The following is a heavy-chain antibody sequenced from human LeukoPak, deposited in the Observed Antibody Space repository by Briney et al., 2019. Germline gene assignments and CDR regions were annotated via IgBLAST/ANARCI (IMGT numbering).Heavy chain of an antibody. CDR2: ISGSGGST. D-gene: IGHD3-3*01. CDR3: AKGSPVLRFLEWFGYYFDY. V-gene: IGHV3-23*01. J-gene: IGHJ4*02. CDR1: GFTFSSYA. Sequence: GSLRLSCAASGFTFSSYAMSWVRQAPGKGLEWVSAISGSGGSTYYADSVKGRFTISRDNSKNTLYLQMNSLRAEDTAVYYCAKGSPVLRFLEWFGYYFDYWGQGTLVTVSS.